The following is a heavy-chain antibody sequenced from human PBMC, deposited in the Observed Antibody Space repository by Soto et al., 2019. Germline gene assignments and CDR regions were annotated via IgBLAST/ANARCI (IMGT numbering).Heavy chain of an antibody. J-gene: IGHJ5*02. Sequence: QVQLQESGPGLVKPSETLSLTCTVSGGSVSRGSYYWSWIRQPPGKGLEWIGYIYYSGSTNCNPSLKSRDTISEHAYKKLLSHQLSTVAAPDTAVYYCARDSPTTVLEWSPGNWFDPWGQGTLVTVPS. CDR2: IYYSGST. V-gene: IGHV4-61*03. CDR3: ARDSPTTVLEWSPGNWFDP. D-gene: IGHD3-3*01. CDR1: GGSVSRGSYY.